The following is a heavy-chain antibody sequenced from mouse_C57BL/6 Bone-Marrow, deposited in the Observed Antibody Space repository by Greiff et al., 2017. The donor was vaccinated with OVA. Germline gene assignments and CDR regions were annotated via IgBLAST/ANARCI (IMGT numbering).Heavy chain of an antibody. CDR2: ISYDGSN. CDR3: AGGSSYY. Sequence: EVQLVESGPGLVKPSQSLSLTCSVTGYSITSGYYWNWIRQFPGNKLEWMGYISYDGSNNYNPSLKNRISITRDTSKNQFFLKLNSVTTEDTATYYCAGGSSYYWGQGTTLTVSS. V-gene: IGHV3-6*01. J-gene: IGHJ2*01. CDR1: GYSITSGYY. D-gene: IGHD1-1*01.